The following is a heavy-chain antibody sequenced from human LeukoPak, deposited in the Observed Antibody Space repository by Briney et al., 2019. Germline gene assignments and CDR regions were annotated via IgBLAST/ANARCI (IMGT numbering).Heavy chain of an antibody. CDR1: GFTFNNHP. Sequence: PGGSLRLSCAASGFTFNNHPMNWVRQAPGKGLEWISNIRATTTNTYYADSVKGRFTVSRDNAENSLYLQMSSLRDEDTAVYYCATDGAHAFDIWGQGTMVTVSS. J-gene: IGHJ3*02. D-gene: IGHD4/OR15-4a*01. V-gene: IGHV3-48*02. CDR3: ATDGAHAFDI. CDR2: IRATTTNT.